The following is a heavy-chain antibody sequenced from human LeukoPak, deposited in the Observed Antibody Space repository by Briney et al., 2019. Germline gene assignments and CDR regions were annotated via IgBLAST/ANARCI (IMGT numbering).Heavy chain of an antibody. V-gene: IGHV3-23*01. CDR1: GFTFSSYA. D-gene: IGHD4-17*01. CDR2: ISGSGGST. Sequence: GGSLRLSCAASGFTFSSYAMSWVRQAPGKGLEWVSAISGSGGSTYYADSVKGRFTISRDNSKNTLYLQMNSLRAEDTAVYYCAKEPGQDDYGYKDAFDIWGQGAMVTVSS. J-gene: IGHJ3*02. CDR3: AKEPGQDDYGYKDAFDI.